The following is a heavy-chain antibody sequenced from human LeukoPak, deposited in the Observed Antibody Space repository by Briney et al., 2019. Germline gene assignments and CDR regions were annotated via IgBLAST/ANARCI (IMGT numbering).Heavy chain of an antibody. Sequence: SETLSLTCTVSGGSISSYYWSWIRQPPGKGLEWIGYIYYSGSTNYNPSLKSRVTISVDTSKNQFSLKLSSVTAADTAVYYCARLHQGAFDIWGQGTMVTVSS. CDR3: ARLHQGAFDI. J-gene: IGHJ3*02. V-gene: IGHV4-59*01. CDR1: GGSISSYY. CDR2: IYYSGST.